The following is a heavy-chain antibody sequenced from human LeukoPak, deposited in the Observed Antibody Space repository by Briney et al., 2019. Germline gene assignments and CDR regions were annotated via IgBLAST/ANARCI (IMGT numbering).Heavy chain of an antibody. D-gene: IGHD2-21*01. CDR1: GYTFTSYA. CDR2: INAGNGNT. Sequence: ASVKVSCKASGYTFTSYAMHWVRQAPGQRLEWMGWINAGNGNTKYSQKFQGRVTITRDTSASTAYMELSSLRSEDTAVYYCARESLLLRRVDYWGQGTLVTVSS. J-gene: IGHJ4*02. CDR3: ARESLLLRRVDY. V-gene: IGHV1-3*01.